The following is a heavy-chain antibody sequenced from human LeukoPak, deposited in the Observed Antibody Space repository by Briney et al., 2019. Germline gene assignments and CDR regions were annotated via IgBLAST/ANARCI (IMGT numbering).Heavy chain of an antibody. V-gene: IGHV3-7*05. Sequence: PGGSLRLSCAASGFTFSSYWMTWVRQAPGRGVEWVANIKQTGSEKYYVDSVKGRFTISRDNTKNTLYLQMNSLRAEDTAVYYCAKVGSGWYYFDYWGQGTLVTVSS. CDR3: AKVGSGWYYFDY. D-gene: IGHD6-19*01. CDR1: GFTFSSYW. CDR2: IKQTGSEK. J-gene: IGHJ4*02.